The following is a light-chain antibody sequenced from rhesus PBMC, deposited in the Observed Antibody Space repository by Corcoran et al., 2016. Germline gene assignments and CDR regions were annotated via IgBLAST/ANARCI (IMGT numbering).Light chain of an antibody. CDR1: QSISSW. V-gene: IGKV1-22*01. CDR3: QQYSSSLYS. J-gene: IGKJ2*01. CDR2: KAS. Sequence: DIQMTQSPSSLSASVGDTVTIPCRARQSISSWLAWYQHKPGKAPKLLFYKASTLQSGVPSRFSGRGSGTDFTLPSSSLQSEDFATYYCQQYSSSLYSFGQGTKVEIK.